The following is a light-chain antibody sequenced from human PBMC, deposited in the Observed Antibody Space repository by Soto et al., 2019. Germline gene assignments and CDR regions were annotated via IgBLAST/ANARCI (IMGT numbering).Light chain of an antibody. CDR3: QQYGRLPAT. CDR1: QSVSGNH. Sequence: EIVLTQSPGTLSLSPGERATLSCRASQSVSGNHFAWYQQRPGQPPRLLIYAASARTTGIPDRFSGSGSGTDFTLTISRLEAEDFAVYYGQQYGRLPATFGQGTKVEIK. J-gene: IGKJ1*01. CDR2: AAS. V-gene: IGKV3-20*01.